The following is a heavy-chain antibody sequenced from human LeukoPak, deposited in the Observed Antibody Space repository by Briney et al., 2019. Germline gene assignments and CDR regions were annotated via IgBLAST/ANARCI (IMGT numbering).Heavy chain of an antibody. Sequence: PGGSLRLSCAASGFTFSSYAMHWVRQAPGKGLEWVAVISYDGSNKYYADSVKGQFTISRDNSKNTLYLQMNSLRAEDTAVYYCARDRMGEALGYNWNYFGWFDPWGQGTLVTVSS. CDR2: ISYDGSNK. V-gene: IGHV3-30-3*01. CDR3: ARDRMGEALGYNWNYFGWFDP. D-gene: IGHD1-7*01. CDR1: GFTFSSYA. J-gene: IGHJ5*02.